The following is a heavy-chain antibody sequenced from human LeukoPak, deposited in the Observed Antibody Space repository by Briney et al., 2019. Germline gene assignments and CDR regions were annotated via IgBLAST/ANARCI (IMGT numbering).Heavy chain of an antibody. D-gene: IGHD2-21*01. Sequence: GGSLRLSCAAAGFTFSSYAMSWVRQAPGKGLEWVSAISGSGGSTYYADSVKGRFTISRDNSKNTLYLQMNSLRAEDTAVYYCAKAFRYYYYYMDVWGKGTTVTVSS. J-gene: IGHJ6*03. CDR3: AKAFRYYYYYMDV. V-gene: IGHV3-23*01. CDR2: ISGSGGST. CDR1: GFTFSSYA.